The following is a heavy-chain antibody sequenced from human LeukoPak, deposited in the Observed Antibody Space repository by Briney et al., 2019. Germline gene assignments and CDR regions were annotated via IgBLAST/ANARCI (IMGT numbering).Heavy chain of an antibody. V-gene: IGHV3-23*01. D-gene: IGHD3-10*01. CDR2: ISGGGGNT. CDR1: KFALSSYA. J-gene: IGHJ5*02. Sequence: PGGSLRLSCAASKFALSSYAMSWVRQAPGKGLEWVSAISGGGGNTYYADSVKGRFTISRDNSKNTLYLQMNSLRAEDTAVYYCARGISDYYGSGSPPATWGQGTLVTDSS. CDR3: ARGISDYYGSGSPPAT.